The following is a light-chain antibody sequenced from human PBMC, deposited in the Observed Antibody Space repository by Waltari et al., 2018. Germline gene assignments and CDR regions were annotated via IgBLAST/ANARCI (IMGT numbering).Light chain of an antibody. CDR1: QDINIY. V-gene: IGKV1-33*01. CDR3: QQYDDLPFT. CDR2: DAS. J-gene: IGKJ3*01. Sequence: DIQMTQSPSSLSASVGDSVTITCQASQDINIYLNWYQQRPGKAPKLLIYDASSLEAGAPSRFSGGGSGTHFTFTIDTLQPEDVATYYCQQYDDLPFTFGPGTKVDRK.